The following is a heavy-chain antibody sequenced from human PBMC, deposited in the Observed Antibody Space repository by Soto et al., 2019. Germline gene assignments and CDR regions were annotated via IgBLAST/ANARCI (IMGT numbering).Heavy chain of an antibody. Sequence: SETLSLTCTVSGGSISSGGYYWSWIRQHPGKGLEWIGYIYYSGSTYYNPSLKSRVTISVDKSKNQFSLKLSSVTAADTAVYYCARSLWGWGMATIKAPYFDYWGQGTLVTVSS. CDR2: IYYSGST. D-gene: IGHD5-12*01. CDR3: ARSLWGWGMATIKAPYFDY. J-gene: IGHJ4*02. CDR1: GGSISSGGYY. V-gene: IGHV4-31*03.